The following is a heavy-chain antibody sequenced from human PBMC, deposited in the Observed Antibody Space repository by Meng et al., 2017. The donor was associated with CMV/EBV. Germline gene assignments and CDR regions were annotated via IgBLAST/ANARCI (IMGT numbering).Heavy chain of an antibody. V-gene: IGHV3-48*03. D-gene: IGHD4-17*01. CDR3: ARDGQRTTLTPFDY. CDR1: GFTFSSYE. CDR2: ISSSGSSI. J-gene: IGHJ4*02. Sequence: GGSLRLSCAASGFTFSSYEMNWVRQAPGKGLEWISYISSSGSSIYYADSVKGRFTFSRDNAKNTLYLQMNSLRAEDTAVYYCARDGQRTTLTPFDYWGQGTLVTVSS.